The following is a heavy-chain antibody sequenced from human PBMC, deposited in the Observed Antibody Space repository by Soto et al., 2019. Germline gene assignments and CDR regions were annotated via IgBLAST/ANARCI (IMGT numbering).Heavy chain of an antibody. CDR2: IWYDGSNK. Sequence: QVQLVESGGGVVQPGRSLRLSCAASGFTFSSYGMHWVRQAPGKGLEWVAVIWYDGSNKYYADSVKGRFTISRDNSKNTLYLQMNSLRAEDADVYYCARDGYSSGWYNWGQGTLVTVSS. D-gene: IGHD6-19*01. CDR1: GFTFSSYG. J-gene: IGHJ4*02. CDR3: ARDGYSSGWYN. V-gene: IGHV3-33*01.